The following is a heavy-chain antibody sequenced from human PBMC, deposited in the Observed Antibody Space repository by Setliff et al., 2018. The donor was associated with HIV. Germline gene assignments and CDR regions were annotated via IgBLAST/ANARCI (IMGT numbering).Heavy chain of an antibody. V-gene: IGHV4-61*09. Sequence: SETLSLTCTVSGDFSSTGSYYWSWIRQPADKGLEWIGHIYSIGSTNYNPTLKSRVTIAVTTSKSQFFLKLSSGTAADTAVYYCAGGRGWDIPPPPNYYFDYWGQGTLVTVSS. CDR1: GDFSSTGSYY. D-gene: IGHD1-26*01. CDR2: IYSIGST. CDR3: AGGRGWDIPPPPNYYFDY. J-gene: IGHJ4*02.